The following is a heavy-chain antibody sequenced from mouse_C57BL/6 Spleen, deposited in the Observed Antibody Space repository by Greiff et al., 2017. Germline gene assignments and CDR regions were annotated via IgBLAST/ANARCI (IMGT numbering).Heavy chain of an antibody. CDR3: ARNYYGSGYWFDY. Sequence: DVKLVESGGDLVKPGGSLKLSCAASGFTFSSYGMSWVRQTPDKRLEWVATISSGGSYTYYPDNVKGRFTISRDNAKNTPYLQMSSLTSEDTAMDYGARNYYGSGYWFDYWGQGTLVTVSA. D-gene: IGHD1-1*01. CDR2: ISSGGSYT. V-gene: IGHV5-6*02. J-gene: IGHJ3*01. CDR1: GFTFSSYG.